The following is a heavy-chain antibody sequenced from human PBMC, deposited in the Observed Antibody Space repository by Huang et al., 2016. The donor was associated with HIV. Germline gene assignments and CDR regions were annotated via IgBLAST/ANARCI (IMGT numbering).Heavy chain of an antibody. J-gene: IGHJ5*02. D-gene: IGHD6-19*01. CDR2: VYESGTS. V-gene: IGHV4-59*02. CDR1: GDSVSSHY. CDR3: VRDQGRLAVGGIDNWFDP. Sequence: QVRLQESGPGLVKPSETLSLSCTVSGDSVSSHYWGWIRHPPGKGLEWIGPVYESGTSKYNPSLKSRITISVDTSKNGFSLNITAVSAADTAMYFCVRDQGRLAVGGIDNWFDPWGQGALVTVSS.